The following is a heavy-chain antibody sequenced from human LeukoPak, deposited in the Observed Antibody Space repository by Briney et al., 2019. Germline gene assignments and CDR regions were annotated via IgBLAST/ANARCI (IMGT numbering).Heavy chain of an antibody. V-gene: IGHV4-39*01. CDR2: IYYSGST. J-gene: IGHJ5*02. Sequence: PSETLSLTCTVSGGSISSSSYYWGWIRQPPGKGLEWIGSIYYSGSTYYNPSLKSRVTISVDTSKNQFSLKLSSVTAADTAVYYCARRSGAMVTSGRYNWFDPWGQGTLVTVSS. CDR1: GGSISSSSYY. D-gene: IGHD5-18*01. CDR3: ARRSGAMVTSGRYNWFDP.